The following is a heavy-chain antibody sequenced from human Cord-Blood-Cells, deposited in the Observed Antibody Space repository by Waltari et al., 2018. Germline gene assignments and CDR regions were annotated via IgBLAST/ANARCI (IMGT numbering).Heavy chain of an antibody. D-gene: IGHD1-26*01. CDR1: GFTFSSYS. V-gene: IGHV3-21*01. CDR3: ARVERGRGATIDY. CDR2: ISSSSSYI. J-gene: IGHJ4*02. Sequence: EVQLVESGGGLVKPGGSLRLSCADSGFTFSSYSMNWVRQAPGKGLEWVSSISSSSSYIYYADSVKGRFTISRDNAKNSLYLQMNSLRAEDTAVYYCARVERGRGATIDYWGQGTLVTVSS.